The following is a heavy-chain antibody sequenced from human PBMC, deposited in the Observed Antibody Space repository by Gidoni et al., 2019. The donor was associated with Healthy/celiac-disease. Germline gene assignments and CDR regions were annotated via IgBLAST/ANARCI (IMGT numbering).Heavy chain of an antibody. J-gene: IGHJ4*02. Sequence: EVQLVESGGGLVKPGWSRRLSGAAAGCTFSNAWMSWVRQAPGKGLEWVGSIKSKTDDGATDYAAPVKGRFTISRDDSKNTLYLQMNSLKAEDTAVYYCTTMMATISYWGQGTLVTVSS. CDR1: GCTFSNAW. D-gene: IGHD5-12*01. CDR3: TTMMATISY. V-gene: IGHV3-15*01. CDR2: IKSKTDDGAT.